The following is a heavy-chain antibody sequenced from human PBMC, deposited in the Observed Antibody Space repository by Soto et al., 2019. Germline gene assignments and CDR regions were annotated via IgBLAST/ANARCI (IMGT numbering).Heavy chain of an antibody. V-gene: IGHV3-23*01. CDR2: ISGGDETT. D-gene: IGHD3-10*01. CDR1: GLPFSSYA. Sequence: EVQLLESGGGLVQPGGPLGLSCAAPGLPFSSYAMWWAPQAPGKGLECVSAISGGDETTYYADSVKGRFTISRDNSKNTLYLQMNSLRAEDTAVYYCAFNSGSGSYYFDYWGQGTLVTVSS. CDR3: AFNSGSGSYYFDY. J-gene: IGHJ4*02.